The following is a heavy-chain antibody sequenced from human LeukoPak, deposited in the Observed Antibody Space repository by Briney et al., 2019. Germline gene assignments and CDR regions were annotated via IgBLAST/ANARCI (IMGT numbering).Heavy chain of an antibody. CDR2: INHSGST. Sequence: PSETLSLTCAVYGGSFSGYYWSWIRQPPGKGLEWIGEINHSGSTNYNPSLKSRVTISVDKSKNQFSLKLSSVTAADTAVYYCARVLYDSSGWLVWFDPWGQGTLVTVSS. J-gene: IGHJ5*02. D-gene: IGHD6-19*01. V-gene: IGHV4-34*01. CDR1: GGSFSGYY. CDR3: ARVLYDSSGWLVWFDP.